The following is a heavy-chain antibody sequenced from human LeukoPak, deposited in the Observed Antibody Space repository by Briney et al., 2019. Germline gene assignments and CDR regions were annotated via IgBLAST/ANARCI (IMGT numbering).Heavy chain of an antibody. V-gene: IGHV7-4-1*02. J-gene: IGHJ4*02. Sequence: ASVKVSCKASGYTFTSYAMNWVRQAPGQGLEWMGWINTNTGNPTYAQGFTGRFVFSLDTSVSTAYLQISSLKAEDTAVYYCARDGDGGWSTNFDYWGQGTLVTVSS. CDR2: INTNTGNP. CDR3: ARDGDGGWSTNFDY. CDR1: GYTFTSYA. D-gene: IGHD6-19*01.